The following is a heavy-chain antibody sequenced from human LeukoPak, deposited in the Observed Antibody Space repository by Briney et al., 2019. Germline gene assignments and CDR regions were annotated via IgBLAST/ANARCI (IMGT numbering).Heavy chain of an antibody. CDR1: GYSFTAYY. V-gene: IGHV1-2*02. CDR3: ARELPYHAFDI. J-gene: IGHJ3*02. Sequence: ASVKVSCKASGYSFTAYYIHWARQAPGQGLEWVGWINPKNGGTNYAQEFQGRVTMTRDTSISTAYMDLSSLRSDDTAVYYCARELPYHAFDIWGQGTMVTVSS. CDR2: INPKNGGT. D-gene: IGHD1-26*01.